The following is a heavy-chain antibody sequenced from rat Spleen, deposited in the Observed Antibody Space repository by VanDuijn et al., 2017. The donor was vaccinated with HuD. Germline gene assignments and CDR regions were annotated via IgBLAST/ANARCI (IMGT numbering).Heavy chain of an antibody. V-gene: IGHV3-3*01. CDR2: INSAGST. CDR3: AIYNNYYFDY. D-gene: IGHD1-10*01. CDR1: GYSITSNY. Sequence: EVQLQESGPGLVKPSQSLSLTCSVTGYSITSNYWGWIRKFPGNKMEWMGYINSAGSTNYNPPLKSQISITRDTSKNQFFLQLTSVTTEDTATYYCAIYNNYYFDYWGQGVMVTVSS. J-gene: IGHJ2*01.